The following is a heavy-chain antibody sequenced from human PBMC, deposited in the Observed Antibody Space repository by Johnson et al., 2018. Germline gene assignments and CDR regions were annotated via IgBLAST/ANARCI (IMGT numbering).Heavy chain of an antibody. V-gene: IGHV3-30-3*01. J-gene: IGHJ1*01. Sequence: QVQLVESGGGVVQPGRSLRLSCAASGFTFSSYAMHWVRQAPGKGLEWVAVISYDGSNKYYADSVKGRFTISRDKSKNTLYLQMTSRRAEDTAVYYCARVYYDSSGYYRSAEYFQHWGQGTLVTVSA. CDR3: ARVYYDSSGYYRSAEYFQH. D-gene: IGHD3-22*01. CDR1: GFTFSSYA. CDR2: ISYDGSNK.